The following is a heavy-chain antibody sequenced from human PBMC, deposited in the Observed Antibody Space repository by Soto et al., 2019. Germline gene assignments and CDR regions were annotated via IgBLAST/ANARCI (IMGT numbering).Heavy chain of an antibody. CDR2: IYSGGST. D-gene: IGHD5-12*01. V-gene: IGHV3-66*01. Sequence: EVQLVESGGGLVQPGGSLRLSCAASGFTVSSNSMTWVRQAPGEGLEWVSLIYSGGSTYYADSVKGRFTISRDNSKSALYLQMNSLRAEDTAVYYCARVEEEVATISWFDPWGQGTLVTVSS. J-gene: IGHJ5*02. CDR1: GFTVSSNS. CDR3: ARVEEEVATISWFDP.